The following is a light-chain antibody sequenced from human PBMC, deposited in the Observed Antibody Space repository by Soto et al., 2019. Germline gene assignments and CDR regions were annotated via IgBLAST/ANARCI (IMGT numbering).Light chain of an antibody. V-gene: IGKV1-5*01. CDR1: QSISSW. CDR2: DAS. J-gene: IGKJ2*02. Sequence: DIQMTQSPSTLSASVGDRVTITCRASQSISSWLAWYQQKPGKAPKLLIYDASSLESGVPSRFSGSGSGTEFTLTISSLQHDDFATYYCQQYNSYCTFGQGTKLEIK. CDR3: QQYNSYCT.